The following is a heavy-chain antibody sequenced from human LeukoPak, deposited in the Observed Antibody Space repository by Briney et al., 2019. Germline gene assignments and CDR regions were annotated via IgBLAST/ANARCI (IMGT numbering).Heavy chain of an antibody. J-gene: IGHJ3*01. D-gene: IGHD1-26*01. V-gene: IGHV3-21*01. CDR3: ARARSSGSHRVVNAFDV. Sequence: PGGSLRLSCAASGFXFSSYTMNWVRQAPGKGLEWVSSISITSDYIYYPDSMKGRFTISRDNAKNSLYLQMNSLRAEDTAVYYCARARSSGSHRVVNAFDVWGQGTMVTVSS. CDR1: GFXFSSYT. CDR2: ISITSDYI.